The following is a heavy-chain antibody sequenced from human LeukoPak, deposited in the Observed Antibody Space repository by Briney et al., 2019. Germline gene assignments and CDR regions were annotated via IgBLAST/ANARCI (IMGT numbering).Heavy chain of an antibody. V-gene: IGHV3-21*01. CDR2: INRGSSYI. CDR3: ARSGSKNSSSWYDAFDI. J-gene: IGHJ3*02. D-gene: IGHD6-13*01. Sequence: PGGSLRLSCAASGFTFSSYSMNWVRQAPGRGLEWVSSINRGSSYIYYADSVKGRFTISRDNAKNSLYLQMNSLRAKDTAVYYCARSGSKNSSSWYDAFDIWGQGTMVTVSS. CDR1: GFTFSSYS.